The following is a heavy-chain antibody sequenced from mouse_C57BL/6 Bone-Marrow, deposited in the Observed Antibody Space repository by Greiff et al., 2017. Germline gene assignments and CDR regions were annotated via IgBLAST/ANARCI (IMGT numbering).Heavy chain of an antibody. J-gene: IGHJ2*01. CDR3: DMGRGGFDY. Sequence: QVQLKQSGAELARPGASVKLSCKASGYTFTSYGISWVKQRTGQGLEWIGEIYPRSGNTYYNEKFKGKATLTADKASSTAYMERRSLTSEDSAVYFCDMGRGGFDYWGQGTTLTVSS. V-gene: IGHV1-81*01. D-gene: IGHD4-1*01. CDR1: GYTFTSYG. CDR2: IYPRSGNT.